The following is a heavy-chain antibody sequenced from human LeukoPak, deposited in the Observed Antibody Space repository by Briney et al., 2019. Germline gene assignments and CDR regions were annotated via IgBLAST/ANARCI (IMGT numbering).Heavy chain of an antibody. CDR2: IKQDGSEK. D-gene: IGHD3-9*01. Sequence: GGSLRLSCAASGFTFSSYWMSWVRQAPGKGLEWVANIKQDGSEKYYVDSVKGRFTISRDNSKNTLYLQMNSLRAEDTAVYYCAKASYFDWFMGGYYFDYWGQGTLVTVSS. CDR3: AKASYFDWFMGGYYFDY. CDR1: GFTFSSYW. V-gene: IGHV3-7*01. J-gene: IGHJ4*02.